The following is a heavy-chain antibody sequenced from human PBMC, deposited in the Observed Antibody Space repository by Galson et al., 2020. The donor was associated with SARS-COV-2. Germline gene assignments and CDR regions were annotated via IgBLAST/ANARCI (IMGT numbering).Heavy chain of an antibody. CDR3: ARYGRVGSQWLRIDY. CDR1: GYTFTSYA. Sequence: ASVTVSCKASGYTFTSYAMHWVRQAPAQRLEWMGWINAGNGNTKYSQKFQGRVTITRDTSASTAYMELSSLRSEDTAVYYCARYGRVGSQWLRIDYWGQGTLVTVSS. J-gene: IGHJ4*02. CDR2: INAGNGNT. V-gene: IGHV1-3*01. D-gene: IGHD6-19*01.